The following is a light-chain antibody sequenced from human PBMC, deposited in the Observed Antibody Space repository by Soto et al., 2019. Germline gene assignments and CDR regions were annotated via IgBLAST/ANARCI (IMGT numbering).Light chain of an antibody. V-gene: IGLV1-40*01. CDR2: GNN. J-gene: IGLJ1*01. CDR3: QYYDSTLSARYV. CDR1: SSNIGADYD. Sequence: QSVLTQPPSVSGAPGQGITISCAGSSSNIGADYDVHWYQQRPGTAPKLLIFGNNNRPSGVPDRFSGSKSGNSASLAITGLQAEDGGDYYCQYYDSTLSARYVFGTGTKVTVL.